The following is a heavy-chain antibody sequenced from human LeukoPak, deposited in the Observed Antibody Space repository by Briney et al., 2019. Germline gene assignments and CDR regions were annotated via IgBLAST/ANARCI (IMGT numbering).Heavy chain of an antibody. Sequence: KPGGSLRLSCAASGFTFSSYSMNWVRQAPGKGLEWVSSISSSSSYIYYADSVKGRFTISRDNAKNSLYLQMNSLRAEETAVYYCARGYYYDSSGPSFDYWGQGTLVTVSS. CDR3: ARGYYYDSSGPSFDY. CDR1: GFTFSSYS. D-gene: IGHD3-22*01. J-gene: IGHJ4*02. CDR2: ISSSSSYI. V-gene: IGHV3-21*01.